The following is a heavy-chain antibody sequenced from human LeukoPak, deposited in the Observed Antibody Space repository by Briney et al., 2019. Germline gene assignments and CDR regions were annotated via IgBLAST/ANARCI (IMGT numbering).Heavy chain of an antibody. CDR3: ARDPGSYLDY. J-gene: IGHJ4*02. CDR2: IDSSGGYM. CDR1: GFTFNTYS. D-gene: IGHD1-26*01. V-gene: IGHV3-21*06. Sequence: GGSLRLSCEASGFTFNTYSMNWARQAPGKGLEWVSSIDSSGGYMFYADSVKGRFIISRDNAKDSLYLQMNSLRAEDTAVYYCARDPGSYLDYWGQGTLVTVSS.